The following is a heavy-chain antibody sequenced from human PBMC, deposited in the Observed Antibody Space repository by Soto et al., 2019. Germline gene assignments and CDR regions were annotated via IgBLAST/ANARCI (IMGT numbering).Heavy chain of an antibody. CDR3: ARGHIGSGWPVDYYYYGMDV. D-gene: IGHD6-19*01. CDR1: GFTFSSYW. Sequence: GGSLRLSCAASGFTFSSYWMSWVRQAPGKGLEWVGNIKQDGSEKYYVDSVKGRFTIPRDNAKNSLYLQMNSLRAEDTAVYYCARGHIGSGWPVDYYYYGMDVWGQGTTVTVSS. CDR2: IKQDGSEK. J-gene: IGHJ6*02. V-gene: IGHV3-7*03.